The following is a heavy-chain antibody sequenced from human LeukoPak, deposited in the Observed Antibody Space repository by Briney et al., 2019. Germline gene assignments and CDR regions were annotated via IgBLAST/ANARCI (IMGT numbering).Heavy chain of an antibody. Sequence: GGSLRLSCAASGFSFNSYSMNWVRQAPGKGLEWVSYIGGGSSPIKYADSVKGRFTISRDNAGNSLDLEMNSLRDEDTAVYYCVRDHEWSFDFWGQGTLSPSPQ. J-gene: IGHJ4*02. CDR1: GFSFNSYS. CDR3: VRDHEWSFDF. CDR2: IGGGSSPI. V-gene: IGHV3-48*02. D-gene: IGHD3-3*01.